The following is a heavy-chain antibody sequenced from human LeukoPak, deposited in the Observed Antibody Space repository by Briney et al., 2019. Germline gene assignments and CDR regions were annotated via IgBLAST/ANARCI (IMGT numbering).Heavy chain of an antibody. Sequence: PGGSLRLSCAASGFTFSSYEMNWVRQAPGKGLEWVSYISSSGSTIYYADSVKGRFTISRDNAKNSLYLQMNSLRAEDTAVYYCARVTGRRAVAAVRNYYYYYYMDVWGKGTTVTVSS. CDR1: GFTFSSYE. CDR3: ARVTGRRAVAAVRNYYYYYYMDV. D-gene: IGHD6-19*01. J-gene: IGHJ6*03. CDR2: ISSSGSTI. V-gene: IGHV3-48*03.